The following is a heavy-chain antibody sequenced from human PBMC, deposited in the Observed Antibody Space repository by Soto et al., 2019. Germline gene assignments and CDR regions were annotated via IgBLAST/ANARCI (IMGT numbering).Heavy chain of an antibody. CDR3: ARDTLYSGYDTPYYYYGMDV. Sequence: SVKVSCKXSGGTFSSYAISWVRQAPGQGLEWMGGIIPIFGTANYAQKFQGRVTITADEPTSTAYMELSSLRSEDTAVYYCARDTLYSGYDTPYYYYGMDVWGQGTTVTVSS. CDR1: GGTFSSYA. CDR2: IIPIFGTA. D-gene: IGHD5-12*01. J-gene: IGHJ6*02. V-gene: IGHV1-69*13.